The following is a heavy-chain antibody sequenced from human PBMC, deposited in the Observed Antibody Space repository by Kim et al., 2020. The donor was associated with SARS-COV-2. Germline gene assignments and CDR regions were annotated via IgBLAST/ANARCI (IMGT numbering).Heavy chain of an antibody. Sequence: SETLSLTCTVSGGSISSSSYYWGWIRQPPRKGLEWIGSIYYSGSTYYNPSLKSRVTISVDASKNQFSLKLSSVTAADTAVYYCARGCSSTSCLYYYYGMDVWGQGTTVTVSS. V-gene: IGHV4-39*07. CDR1: GGSISSSSYY. J-gene: IGHJ6*02. CDR3: ARGCSSTSCLYYYYGMDV. CDR2: IYYSGST. D-gene: IGHD2-2*01.